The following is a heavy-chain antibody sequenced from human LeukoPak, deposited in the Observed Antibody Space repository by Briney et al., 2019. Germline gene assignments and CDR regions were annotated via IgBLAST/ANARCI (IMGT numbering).Heavy chain of an antibody. CDR1: GGSISSYY. Sequence: SETLSLTCTVSGGSISSYYWSWIRQPPGKGLEWIGYIYSSGSTNYNPSLKSRVTISVDTSKNQFSLKLTSVTAADTAVYYCARTYYFGSGSYRFDYWGQGTLVTVSS. J-gene: IGHJ4*02. V-gene: IGHV4-59*08. CDR2: IYSSGST. CDR3: ARTYYFGSGSYRFDY. D-gene: IGHD3-10*01.